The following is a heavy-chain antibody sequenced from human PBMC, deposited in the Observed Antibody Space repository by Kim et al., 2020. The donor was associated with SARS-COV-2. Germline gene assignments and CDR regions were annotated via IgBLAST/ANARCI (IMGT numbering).Heavy chain of an antibody. D-gene: IGHD4-17*01. CDR2: ISSSSSYI. CDR3: ARDGLVTTVRTGDY. J-gene: IGHJ4*02. V-gene: IGHV3-21*01. CDR1: GFTFSTYS. Sequence: GESLKISCEASGFTFSTYSKNWVRQAPGKGLEWVSSISSSSSYIYYADSVKGRFTISRDNAKNSLYLQMDSLRAEDTAVDYCARDGLVTTVRTGDYWGQG.